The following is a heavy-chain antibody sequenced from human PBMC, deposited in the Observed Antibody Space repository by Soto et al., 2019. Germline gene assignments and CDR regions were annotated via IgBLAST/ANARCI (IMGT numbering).Heavy chain of an antibody. CDR2: IIPMFGTA. CDR1: GGTFSTYA. CDR3: ARGIQLWLRRINNGYSG. D-gene: IGHD5-18*01. J-gene: IGHJ4*02. V-gene: IGHV1-69*12. Sequence: QVQLVQSGAEVKKPESSVKVSCKAPGGTFSTYAISWVRQAPGQGLEWMGGIIPMFGTANYAQRFQDRVTTNADESQNTVYMELRRLRSEDTAVYFCARGIQLWLRRINNGYSGWGQGTLVTVSS.